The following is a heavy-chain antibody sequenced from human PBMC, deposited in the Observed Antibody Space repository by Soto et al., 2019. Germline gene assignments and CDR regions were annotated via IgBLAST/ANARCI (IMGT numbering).Heavy chain of an antibody. D-gene: IGHD6-13*01. CDR3: ARDDTAAGPHDAFDI. CDR2: IYYSGST. Sequence: SETLSLTCTVSGGSIRGYFWSWIRQPPGKGLEWIGYIYYSGSTDYNPSLKSRVTISVDTSKNQFSLNLNSVTAADTAVYYCARDDTAAGPHDAFDIWGQGTMVTVSS. CDR1: GGSIRGYF. V-gene: IGHV4-59*01. J-gene: IGHJ3*02.